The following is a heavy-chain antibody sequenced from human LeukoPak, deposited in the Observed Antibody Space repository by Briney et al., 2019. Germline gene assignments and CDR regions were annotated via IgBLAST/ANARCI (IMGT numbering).Heavy chain of an antibody. Sequence: PSETLSLTCTVSGGSISSYYWSWIRQPAGKGLEWIGRIYTSGSTNYNPSLKSRVTMSVDTSKNQFSLKLSSVTAADTAVYYCARMYYYDSSGYYYFDYWGQGTLVTLSS. V-gene: IGHV4-4*07. D-gene: IGHD3-22*01. CDR2: IYTSGST. CDR1: GGSISSYY. J-gene: IGHJ4*02. CDR3: ARMYYYDSSGYYYFDY.